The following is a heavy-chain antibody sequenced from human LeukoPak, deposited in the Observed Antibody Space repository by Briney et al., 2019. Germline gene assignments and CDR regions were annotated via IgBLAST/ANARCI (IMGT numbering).Heavy chain of an antibody. J-gene: IGHJ4*02. D-gene: IGHD3-16*01. CDR2: INTDGSIT. Sequence: GGSLRLSCAASGFTFSDYWIHWVRQAPGKGLVWVSRINTDGSITNYADSVKGRFSISRDNAKNTLYLQMSSLRAEDTAVYYCASGGRSEKFDYWGQGTLVTVSS. V-gene: IGHV3-74*01. CDR3: ASGGRSEKFDY. CDR1: GFTFSDYW.